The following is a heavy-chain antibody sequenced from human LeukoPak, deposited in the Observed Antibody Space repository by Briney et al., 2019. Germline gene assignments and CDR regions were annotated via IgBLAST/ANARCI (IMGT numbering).Heavy chain of an antibody. CDR3: VEGTTMSYYYYHMDV. Sequence: PGGSLRLSCAASGFTFDDYAMHWVRQAPGKGLEWVSGISWNSGSIVYADSVKGRFTISRDNAKNSLYLQMNSLRAEDTALYYCVEGTTMSYYYYHMDVWGKGTTVTVSS. D-gene: IGHD1-1*01. CDR2: ISWNSGSI. CDR1: GFTFDDYA. J-gene: IGHJ6*03. V-gene: IGHV3-9*01.